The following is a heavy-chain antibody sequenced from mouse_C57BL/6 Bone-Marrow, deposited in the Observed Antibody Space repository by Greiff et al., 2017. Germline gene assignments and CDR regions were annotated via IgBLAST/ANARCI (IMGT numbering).Heavy chain of an antibody. CDR3: ARPYYSNYWYFDV. CDR1: GYTFTSYW. V-gene: IGHV1-55*01. Sequence: VQLQQPGAELVKPGASVKMSCTASGYTFTSYWITWVQQRPGQGLEWIGDIYPGSGSTNYNEKFKGKATMTVDTSSSTAYMQLSSLTSEDSAVYYCARPYYSNYWYFDVWGKGTTVTVSS. D-gene: IGHD2-5*01. CDR2: IYPGSGST. J-gene: IGHJ1*03.